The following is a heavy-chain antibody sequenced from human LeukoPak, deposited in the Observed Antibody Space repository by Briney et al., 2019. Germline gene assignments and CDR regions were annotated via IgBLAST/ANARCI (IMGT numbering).Heavy chain of an antibody. CDR3: ARSLWYSSSFFY. J-gene: IGHJ4*02. Sequence: SETLSLTCTVSGGSISSYYWGWIRQPPGKGLEWIGYIYYSGSTNYNPSLKSRVTISVDTSKNQFSLKLSSVTAADTAVYYCARSLWYSSSFFYWGQGTLVTVSS. D-gene: IGHD6-6*01. CDR1: GGSISSYY. V-gene: IGHV4-59*12. CDR2: IYYSGST.